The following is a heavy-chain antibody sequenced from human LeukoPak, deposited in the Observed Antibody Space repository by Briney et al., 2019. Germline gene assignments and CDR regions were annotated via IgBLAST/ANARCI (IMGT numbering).Heavy chain of an antibody. CDR2: IYSGGST. D-gene: IGHD2-2*01. CDR3: ARGGYCSSPSCYLDY. V-gene: IGHV3-66*01. CDR1: GFTVSSNH. J-gene: IGHJ4*02. Sequence: GGSLRLSCAASGFTVSSNHMSWVRQAPGKGLGWVSVIYSGGSTYYADSVKGRFTISRDNSKNTLYLQMNSLRAEDTAVYYCARGGYCSSPSCYLDYWGQGTLVTVSS.